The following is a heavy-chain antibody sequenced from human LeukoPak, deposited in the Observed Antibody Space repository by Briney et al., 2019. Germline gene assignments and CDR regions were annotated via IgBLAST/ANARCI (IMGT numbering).Heavy chain of an antibody. V-gene: IGHV3-23*01. J-gene: IGHJ4*02. D-gene: IGHD2-2*01. CDR1: GFTFSSCA. CDR2: ISGSGGRP. CDR3: ARHPEPGYCSSTSCHESYFDY. Sequence: PGGSPRLSCAASGFTFSSCAMSWVRQAPGKGLERVSAISGSGGRPYYADSVKGRFTISRDNSKNTLYLQMNSLRAEDTAVYYCARHPEPGYCSSTSCHESYFDYWGQGTLVTVSS.